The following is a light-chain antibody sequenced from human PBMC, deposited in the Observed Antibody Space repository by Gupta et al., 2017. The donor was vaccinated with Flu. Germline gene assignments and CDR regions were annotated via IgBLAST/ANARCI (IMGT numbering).Light chain of an antibody. V-gene: IGKV1-39*01. CDR2: STS. Sequence: PSALSASVGDRVTITCRASQSLNNYLNWYQQKPQKAPKLLIHSTSTLKSGVPSRFSGSGFGTDFTLTISRLQPEDFATYYCQQSFTTPWTFGQGTTVEIK. CDR1: QSLNNY. J-gene: IGKJ1*01. CDR3: QQSFTTPWT.